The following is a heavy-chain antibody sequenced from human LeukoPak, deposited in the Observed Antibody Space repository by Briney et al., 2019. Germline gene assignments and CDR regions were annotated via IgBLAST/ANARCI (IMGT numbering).Heavy chain of an antibody. CDR3: ARGLRSGSYKGGLVYYFDY. D-gene: IGHD3-10*02. CDR1: GGTFSSYA. Sequence: GSSVKVSCKASGGTFSSYAISWVRQAPGQGLEWMGRIIPILGIANYAQKFQGRVTITADKSTSTAYMELSSLRSEDTAVYYCARGLRSGSYKGGLVYYFDYWGQGTLVTVSS. CDR2: IIPILGIA. J-gene: IGHJ4*02. V-gene: IGHV1-69*04.